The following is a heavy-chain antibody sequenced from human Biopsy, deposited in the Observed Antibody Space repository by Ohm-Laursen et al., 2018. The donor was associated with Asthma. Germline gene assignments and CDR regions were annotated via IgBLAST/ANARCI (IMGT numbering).Heavy chain of an antibody. CDR2: IKKDGSEE. CDR1: GFTFNSYW. J-gene: IGHJ6*02. D-gene: IGHD2-8*01. CDR3: ARGGYCTSPTCPWGRYATDV. V-gene: IGHV3-7*01. Sequence: SLRLSCAASGFTFNSYWMSWVRQAPGKGLEWVANIKKDGSEEYYVDSVKGRFTISRDNAKNSLFLHMSSLRAGDSAVYYCARGGYCTSPTCPWGRYATDVWGQGTTVTVSS.